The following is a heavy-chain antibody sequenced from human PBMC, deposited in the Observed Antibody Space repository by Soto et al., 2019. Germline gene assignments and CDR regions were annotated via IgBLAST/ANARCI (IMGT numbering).Heavy chain of an antibody. CDR3: ARNMVRGVIAPDY. Sequence: LSLTCTVPGGSISSGGYYWSWIRQHPGKGLEWIGYIYYSGSTYYNPSLKSRVTISVDTSKNQFSLKLSSVTAADTAVYYCARNMVRGVIAPDYWGQGTLVTVSS. CDR2: IYYSGST. D-gene: IGHD3-10*01. V-gene: IGHV4-31*03. CDR1: GGSISSGGYY. J-gene: IGHJ4*02.